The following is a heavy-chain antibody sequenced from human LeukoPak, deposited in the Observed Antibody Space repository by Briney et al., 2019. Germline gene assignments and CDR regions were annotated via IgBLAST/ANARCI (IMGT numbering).Heavy chain of an antibody. V-gene: IGHV4-39*01. CDR1: GGSIRVTKFY. CDR3: AGQRARFGEWAFDD. Sequence: SETLSLTCTVSGGSIRVTKFYWAWMPQSQGTGLEWLGSINDGGHTYYNPSLQSRVTISVDTSKNRFSLRLSSVTAADTAVYYCAGQRARFGEWAFDDWGQGTLVTVSS. J-gene: IGHJ4*02. D-gene: IGHD3-10*01. CDR2: INDGGHT.